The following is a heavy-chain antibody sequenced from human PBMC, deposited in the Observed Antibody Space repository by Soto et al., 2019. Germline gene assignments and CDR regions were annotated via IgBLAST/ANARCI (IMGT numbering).Heavy chain of an antibody. CDR1: GGSISNYY. CDR2: IYYSGST. V-gene: IGHV4-59*01. CDR3: ARAFSMAAAGTGIFIDY. J-gene: IGHJ4*02. Sequence: QVQLQESGPGLMKPSETLSLTCTVSGGSISNYYWSWIRQPPGKGLECIGYIYYSGSTNYNPSLKSRITISVDTSKNQFSLKLSSVTAADTAVYYCARAFSMAAAGTGIFIDYWGQGTLVTVSS. D-gene: IGHD6-13*01.